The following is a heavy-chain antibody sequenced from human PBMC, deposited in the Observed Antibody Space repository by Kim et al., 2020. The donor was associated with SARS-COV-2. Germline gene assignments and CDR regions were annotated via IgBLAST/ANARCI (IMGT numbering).Heavy chain of an antibody. Sequence: SVKVSCKASGGTFSSYAISWVRQAPGQGLEWMGGIIPIFGTANYAQKFQGRVTITADESTSTAYMELSSLRSEDTAVYYCARDLYYDILTGYSMGWGFNYWGQGTLVTVSS. J-gene: IGHJ4*02. CDR2: IIPIFGTA. V-gene: IGHV1-69*13. D-gene: IGHD3-9*01. CDR3: ARDLYYDILTGYSMGWGFNY. CDR1: GGTFSSYA.